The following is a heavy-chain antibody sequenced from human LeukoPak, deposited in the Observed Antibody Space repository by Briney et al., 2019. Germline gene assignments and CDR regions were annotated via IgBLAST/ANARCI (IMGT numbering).Heavy chain of an antibody. J-gene: IGHJ4*02. CDR1: GFTFSSYA. CDR2: ISGSGDST. Sequence: GGSLRLSCAASGFTFSSYAMSWVRQAPGKGLEWVSAISGSGDSTYYADSVKGRFTISRDNSKSTLYLQMNSLRAGDTAVYYCARVAKERVGGVYYFDYWGQGTLVTVSS. V-gene: IGHV3-23*01. D-gene: IGHD1-1*01. CDR3: ARVAKERVGGVYYFDY.